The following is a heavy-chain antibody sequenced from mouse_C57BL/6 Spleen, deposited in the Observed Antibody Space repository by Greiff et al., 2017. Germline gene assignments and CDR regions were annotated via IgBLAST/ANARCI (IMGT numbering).Heavy chain of an antibody. J-gene: IGHJ2*01. CDR2: INPNNGGT. Sequence: EVQLQQSGPELVKPGASVKISCKASGYTFTDYYMNWVKQSHGKSLEWIGDINPNNGGTSYNQKFKGKATLTVDKSSSTAYMELRSLTSEDSAVYYCARSDYYGSSYFDYWGQGTTRTVSS. CDR1: GYTFTDYY. D-gene: IGHD1-1*01. CDR3: ARSDYYGSSYFDY. V-gene: IGHV1-26*01.